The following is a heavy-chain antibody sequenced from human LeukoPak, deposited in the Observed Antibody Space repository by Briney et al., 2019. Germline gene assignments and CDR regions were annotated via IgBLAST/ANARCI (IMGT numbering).Heavy chain of an antibody. CDR1: GFTFSSYG. V-gene: IGHV3-30*18. CDR3: AKVVGYEDY. J-gene: IGHJ4*02. Sequence: GGSLRLSCAASGFTFSSYGMHWVRQAPGKGLEWVAVISYDGSNKYYADFVKGRFTISRDNSKNTLYLQMNSLRAEDTAVYYCAKVVGYEDYWGQGTLVTVSS. D-gene: IGHD2-15*01. CDR2: ISYDGSNK.